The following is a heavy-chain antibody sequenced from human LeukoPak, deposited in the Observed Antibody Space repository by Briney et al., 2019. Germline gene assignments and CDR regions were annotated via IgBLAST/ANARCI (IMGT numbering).Heavy chain of an antibody. V-gene: IGHV1-2*02. J-gene: IGHJ4*02. CDR1: GYTFTYRY. CDR2: INPDSGGT. Sequence: ASVKVSCKASGYTFTYRYLHWVRQAPGQGLEWMGWINPDSGGTNYAQKFQGRVTMTRDTSISTAYMELTGLRFDDTAMYYCARMGYGSNWSNNYWGQGTLVTVSS. CDR3: ARMGYGSNWSNNY. D-gene: IGHD6-13*01.